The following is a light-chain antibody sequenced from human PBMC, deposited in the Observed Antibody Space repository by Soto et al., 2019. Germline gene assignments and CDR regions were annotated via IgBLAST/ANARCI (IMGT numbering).Light chain of an antibody. CDR3: QSYDTSLSGVI. V-gene: IGLV1-40*01. J-gene: IGLJ2*01. CDR2: ADN. CDR1: SSNIGAGYD. Sequence: QSVLTQTPSVSGAPGQKITMSCTGSSSNIGAGYDVHWYQQVPGAAPRLLIYADNNRPSGVPDRFSASKSGTSASLAITGLQGDDEANYYCQSYDTSLSGVIFGARTKLTVL.